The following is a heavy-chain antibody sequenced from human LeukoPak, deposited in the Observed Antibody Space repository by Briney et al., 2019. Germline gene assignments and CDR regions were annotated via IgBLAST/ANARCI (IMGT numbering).Heavy chain of an antibody. V-gene: IGHV3-11*04. J-gene: IGHJ6*02. Sequence: GGSLRLSCAASGFTFSDYYMSWIRQAPGKGLEWVSYISSSGSTIYYADSVKGRFTISRDNAKNSLYLQMNSLRAEDTAVYYCARLLKYQLLSSYYYYGMDVWGQGTTVTVSS. D-gene: IGHD2-2*01. CDR2: ISSSGSTI. CDR1: GFTFSDYY. CDR3: ARLLKYQLLSSYYYYGMDV.